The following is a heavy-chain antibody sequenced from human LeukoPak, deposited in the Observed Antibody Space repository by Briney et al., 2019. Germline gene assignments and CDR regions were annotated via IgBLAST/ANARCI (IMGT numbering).Heavy chain of an antibody. Sequence: PGGSLRLSCAASGFTFSSYSMNWGRQAPGKGLEWGSCISSSSSYIYYADSVKGRFTISRDNAKNSLYLQMNSPSAEVTAVYYCASLMTTVTTVDYWGQGTLVTVSS. V-gene: IGHV3-21*01. J-gene: IGHJ4*02. CDR2: ISSSSSYI. D-gene: IGHD4-17*01. CDR1: GFTFSSYS. CDR3: ASLMTTVTTVDY.